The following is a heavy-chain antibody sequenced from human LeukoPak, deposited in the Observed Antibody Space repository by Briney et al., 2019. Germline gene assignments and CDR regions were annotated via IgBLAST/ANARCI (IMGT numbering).Heavy chain of an antibody. V-gene: IGHV3-23*01. CDR1: GFTFSSYA. CDR2: ISGSGGST. CDR3: AKGQNYDFWSGYYYYYYGMDV. Sequence: PGGSLRLSCAASGFTFSSYAMSWVRQAPGKGLEWVSAISGSGGSTCYADSVKGRFTISRDNSKNTLYLQMNSLRAEDTAVYYCAKGQNYDFWSGYYYYYYGMDVWGQGTTVTVSS. D-gene: IGHD3-3*01. J-gene: IGHJ6*02.